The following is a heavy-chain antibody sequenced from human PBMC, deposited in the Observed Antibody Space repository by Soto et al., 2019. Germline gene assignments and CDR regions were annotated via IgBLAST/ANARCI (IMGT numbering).Heavy chain of an antibody. D-gene: IGHD3-22*01. CDR1: GYTFTSYA. Sequence: VQLVQSGAEEKKPGASVKVSCKASGYTFTSYAMHWVRQAPGQRLEWMGWINAGNGNTKYSQKFQGRVTITRDTSASTAYMELSSLRSEDTAVYYCARGSGYYYWDDYWGQGTMVNVSS. CDR3: ARGSGYYYWDDY. CDR2: INAGNGNT. V-gene: IGHV1-3*05. J-gene: IGHJ4*02.